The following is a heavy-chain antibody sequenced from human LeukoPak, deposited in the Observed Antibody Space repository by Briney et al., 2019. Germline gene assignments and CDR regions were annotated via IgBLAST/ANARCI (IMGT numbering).Heavy chain of an antibody. J-gene: IGHJ6*03. D-gene: IGHD6-13*01. CDR1: GFTFSSYW. Sequence: GGSLRLSCAASGFTFSSYWMSWVRQAPGKGLEWVANIKQDGSEKYYVDSVKGRFTISGDNAKNSLYLQMNSLRAEDTAVYYCARGAYSSSWYSQGYYYYYMDVWGKGTTVTVSS. V-gene: IGHV3-7*01. CDR3: ARGAYSSSWYSQGYYYYYMDV. CDR2: IKQDGSEK.